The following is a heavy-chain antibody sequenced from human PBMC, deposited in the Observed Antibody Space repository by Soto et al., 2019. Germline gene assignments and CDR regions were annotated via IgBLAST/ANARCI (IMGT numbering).Heavy chain of an antibody. D-gene: IGHD1-26*01. J-gene: IGHJ6*02. CDR1: GGSFSAYY. CDR2: IIHSEST. CDR3: ARQRPTDGRWEFANYYGMDV. Sequence: PSETLSLTCAVYGGSFSAYYWSWVRQPPGKGLEWIGEIIHSESTKYNPSLKSPVTISVDTSKNQFSLKLSSVTAADTAVYYCARQRPTDGRWEFANYYGMDVWGQGTPVTVSS. V-gene: IGHV4-34*12.